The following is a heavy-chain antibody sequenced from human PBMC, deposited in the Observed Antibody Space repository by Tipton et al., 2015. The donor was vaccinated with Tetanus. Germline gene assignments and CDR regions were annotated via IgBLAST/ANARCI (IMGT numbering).Heavy chain of an antibody. V-gene: IGHV4-30-4*08. J-gene: IGHJ3*02. CDR1: GFTFSNYA. Sequence: LRLSCAASGFTFSNYALSWVRQPPGKGLEWIAFIHHSGLAFSKPSLKSRVSISIDTSQNQFSLRLTSVTAADTAVYFCARNVYTVTNDAFDIWGHGTLVNVSS. D-gene: IGHD4-11*01. CDR3: ARNVYTVTNDAFDI. CDR2: IHHSGLA.